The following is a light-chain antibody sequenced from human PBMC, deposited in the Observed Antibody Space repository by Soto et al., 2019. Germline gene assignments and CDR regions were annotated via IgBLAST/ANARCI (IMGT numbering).Light chain of an antibody. CDR1: KSDIGVYDF. J-gene: IGLJ1*01. V-gene: IGLV2-8*01. Sequence: QSALTQAPSASGSPGQSVTISCTGTKSDIGVYDFVSWYQHHPGKAPRLIIYEVVQRPSGVPDRFSGSKSGNTASLTVSGLQAADEADYFCKSYAGSNTYVFGSGTKVTVL. CDR3: KSYAGSNTYV. CDR2: EVV.